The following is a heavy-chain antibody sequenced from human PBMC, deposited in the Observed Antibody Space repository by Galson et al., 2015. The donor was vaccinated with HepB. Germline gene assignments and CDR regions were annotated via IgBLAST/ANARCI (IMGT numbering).Heavy chain of an antibody. J-gene: IGHJ4*02. V-gene: IGHV3-21*01. CDR1: GFSFSDYN. CDR3: ARDAKRSLGSSWLNIFYLDY. Sequence: SLRLSCAASGFSFSDYNMNWVRQAPGKGLEWVAFISGTGAYIYYADSVKGRFFTSKDSAKKSLSLRLSSLRVDDTAVYFCARDAKRSLGSSWLNIFYLDYWGQGARVSVSS. D-gene: IGHD6-13*01. CDR2: ISGTGAYI.